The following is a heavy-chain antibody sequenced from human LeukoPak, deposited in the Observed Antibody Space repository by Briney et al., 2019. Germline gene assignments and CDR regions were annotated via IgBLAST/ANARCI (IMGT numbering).Heavy chain of an antibody. V-gene: IGHV4-59*08. CDR1: GGSISSYY. D-gene: IGHD3-9*01. Sequence: SSETLSLTCTVSGGSISSYYWSWIRQPPGKGLEWIGYIYYSGSTNYNPSLKSRVTISVDTSKNQFSLKLSSVTAADTAVYYCARGGDWLHNWFDPWGQGTLVTVSS. J-gene: IGHJ5*02. CDR3: ARGGDWLHNWFDP. CDR2: IYYSGST.